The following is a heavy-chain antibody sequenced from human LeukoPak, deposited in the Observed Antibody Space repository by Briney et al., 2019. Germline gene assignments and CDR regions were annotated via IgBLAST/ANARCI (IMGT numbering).Heavy chain of an antibody. CDR3: ASGNLVVNAFDI. V-gene: IGHV3-53*01. J-gene: IGHJ3*02. D-gene: IGHD2-15*01. CDR1: GFTVSSHY. CDR2: IYSGGST. Sequence: GGSLRLSCAASGFTVSSHYMSWVRQAPGKGLEWVSVIYSGGSTYYADSVKGRFTISRDNSKNTLYLQMNSLRAEDTAVYYCASGNLVVNAFDIWGQGTMVTVSS.